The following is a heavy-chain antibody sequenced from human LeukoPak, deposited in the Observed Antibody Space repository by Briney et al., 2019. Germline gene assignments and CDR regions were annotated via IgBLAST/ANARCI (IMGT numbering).Heavy chain of an antibody. CDR1: GGSISSSTDY. Sequence: PSETLSLTCTVSGGSISSSTDYWGWIRQPPGKGLEWIGSISYSGRSYYNPSLKSRVTISVDTSKNQFSLKLSSVTAADTAVYYCARDICGGDCYSPDAFDIWGQGTMVTVSS. CDR2: ISYSGRS. CDR3: ARDICGGDCYSPDAFDI. D-gene: IGHD2-21*02. V-gene: IGHV4-39*07. J-gene: IGHJ3*02.